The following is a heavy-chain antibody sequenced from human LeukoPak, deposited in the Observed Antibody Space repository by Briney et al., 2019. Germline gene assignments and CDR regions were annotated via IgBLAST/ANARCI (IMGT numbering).Heavy chain of an antibody. CDR1: GFTFSTYW. CDR3: ARDSAGNDY. V-gene: IGHV3-7*01. CDR2: IKQDGSDK. Sequence: GGSLRLSCAASGFTFSTYWMSWVRQAPGKGLEWVANIKQDGSDKYYVDSVKGRFTISRDNAKNSLYLQMNSLRAEDTAMYYCARDSAGNDYWGQGTLVTVSS. D-gene: IGHD6-13*01. J-gene: IGHJ4*02.